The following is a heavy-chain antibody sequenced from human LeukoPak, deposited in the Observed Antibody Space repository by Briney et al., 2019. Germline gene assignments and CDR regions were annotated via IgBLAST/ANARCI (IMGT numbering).Heavy chain of an antibody. CDR2: IYYSGST. V-gene: IGHV4-59*01. CDR3: ARDGHYYDSSGYYSLVNAFDI. D-gene: IGHD3-22*01. J-gene: IGHJ3*02. CDR1: GGSFSGYY. Sequence: SETLSLTCAVYGGSFSGYYWSWIRQPPGKGLEWIGYIYYSGSTNYNPSLKSRVTISVDTPKNQFSLKLSSVTAADTAVYYCARDGHYYDSSGYYSLVNAFDIWGQGTMVTVSS.